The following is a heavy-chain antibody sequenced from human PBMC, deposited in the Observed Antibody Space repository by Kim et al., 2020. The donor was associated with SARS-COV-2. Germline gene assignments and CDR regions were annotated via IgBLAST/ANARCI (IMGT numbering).Heavy chain of an antibody. Sequence: ETVKGRFTISEDNSKNTLYLQMNSLRAEDTAVYYCAKATGYYSVGWFDPWGQGTLVTVSS. D-gene: IGHD3-9*01. V-gene: IGHV3-23*01. J-gene: IGHJ5*02. CDR3: AKATGYYSVGWFDP.